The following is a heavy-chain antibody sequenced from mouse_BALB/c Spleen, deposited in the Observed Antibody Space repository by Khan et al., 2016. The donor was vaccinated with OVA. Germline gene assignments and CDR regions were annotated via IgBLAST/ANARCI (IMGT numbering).Heavy chain of an antibody. D-gene: IGHD1-1*01. V-gene: IGHV5-6*01. Sequence: EVELVESGGDLVKPGGSLKLSCTASGFTFSTYGMSWVRQTPDKRLEWVATISSGGTYTYYPDSVMGRFTISRDNAKNTLYLQMSSLRSEDRAMYYCARHWVGVMDYWGQGTSVTVSS. CDR1: GFTFSTYG. CDR3: ARHWVGVMDY. CDR2: ISSGGTYT. J-gene: IGHJ4*01.